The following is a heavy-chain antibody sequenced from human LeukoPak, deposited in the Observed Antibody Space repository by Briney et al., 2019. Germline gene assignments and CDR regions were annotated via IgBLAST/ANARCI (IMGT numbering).Heavy chain of an antibody. V-gene: IGHV1-2*02. CDR2: INPNSGGT. Sequence: GASVKVSCKASGYTFTGYYMHWVRQAPGQGLEWMGWINPNSGGTNYAQMFQGRVTLTRDTSISTAYMELSRLTSDDAAVYYCARGVRSELRLGELSLRDFDYWGQGTLVTVSA. D-gene: IGHD3-16*02. CDR3: ARGVRSELRLGELSLRDFDY. CDR1: GYTFTGYY. J-gene: IGHJ4*02.